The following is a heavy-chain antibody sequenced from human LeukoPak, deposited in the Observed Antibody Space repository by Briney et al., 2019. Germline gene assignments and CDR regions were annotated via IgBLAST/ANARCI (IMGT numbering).Heavy chain of an antibody. CDR3: ARARYGGNYYFDY. Sequence: GGSLGLSCAASGFTFSSYWMHWVRHAPGKGLVWVSRINSDGSSTSYADSVKGRFTISRDNAKNTLYLQMNSLRAEHTAVYYCARARYGGNYYFDYWGQGTLVTVSS. CDR2: INSDGSST. V-gene: IGHV3-74*01. CDR1: GFTFSSYW. D-gene: IGHD4-23*01. J-gene: IGHJ4*02.